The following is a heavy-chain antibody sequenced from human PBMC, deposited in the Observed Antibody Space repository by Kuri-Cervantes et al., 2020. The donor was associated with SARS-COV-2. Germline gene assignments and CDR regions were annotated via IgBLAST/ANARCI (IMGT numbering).Heavy chain of an antibody. Sequence: SVKVSCKASGYTFTGYYIHWVRQAPGQGLEWMGGISPLFGKANYAQKFQGRVTITADESTSTVYMEVSSLRFEDTVVYYCTKEKGNTYGFDYWGQGTLVTVSS. CDR2: ISPLFGKA. J-gene: IGHJ4*02. D-gene: IGHD5-18*01. CDR3: TKEKGNTYGFDY. V-gene: IGHV1-69*13. CDR1: GYTFTGYY.